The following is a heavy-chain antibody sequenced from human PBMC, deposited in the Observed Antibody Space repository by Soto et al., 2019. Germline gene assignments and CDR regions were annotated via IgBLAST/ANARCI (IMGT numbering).Heavy chain of an antibody. J-gene: IGHJ4*02. CDR1: GFTVAEAA. CDR3: TKGYYGSGSSYFDY. V-gene: IGHV3-9*01. Sequence: GGSLRLSCAASGFTVAEAAMHWVRQAPGNGLEWVSGISWNSRSIDYADSVKGRFTISRDNAKNSLFLQMNSLRPEDTALYYCTKGYYGSGSSYFDYWGRGALVTVSS. D-gene: IGHD3-10*01. CDR2: ISWNSRSI.